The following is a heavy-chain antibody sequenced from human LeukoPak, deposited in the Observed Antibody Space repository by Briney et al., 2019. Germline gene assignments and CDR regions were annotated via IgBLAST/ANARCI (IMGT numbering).Heavy chain of an antibody. CDR2: INTNTGNP. J-gene: IGHJ4*02. Sequence: ASVKVSCKASGYTFTSYGISWVRQAPGQGLEWMGWINTNTGNPTYAQGFTGRFVFSLDTSVSTAYLQISSLKAEDTAVYYCARVGEDGSGSYYNVGYNYWGQGTLVTVSS. CDR3: ARVGEDGSGSYYNVGYNY. D-gene: IGHD3-10*01. CDR1: GYTFTSYG. V-gene: IGHV7-4-1*02.